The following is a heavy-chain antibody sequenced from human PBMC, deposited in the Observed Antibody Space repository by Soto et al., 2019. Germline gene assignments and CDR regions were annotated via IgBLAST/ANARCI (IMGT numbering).Heavy chain of an antibody. V-gene: IGHV1-69*12. CDR1: GGTFSSYA. Sequence: QVQLVQSGAEVKKPGSSVKVSCKASGGTFSSYAISWVRQAPGQGLEWMGGIIPIFGTANYAQKFQGRVTLTADESTSTAYMELSSLRSEDTAVYYCARAGYNWNDLGDNWFDPWGQGTLVTVSS. D-gene: IGHD1-1*01. CDR3: ARAGYNWNDLGDNWFDP. J-gene: IGHJ5*02. CDR2: IIPIFGTA.